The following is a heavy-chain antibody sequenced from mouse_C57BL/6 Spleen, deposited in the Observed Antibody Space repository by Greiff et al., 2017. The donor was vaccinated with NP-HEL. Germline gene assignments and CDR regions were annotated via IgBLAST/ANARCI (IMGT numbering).Heavy chain of an antibody. Sequence: QVQLQQSGAELVMPGASVKLSCKASGYTFTSYWMHWVKQRPGQGLEWIGEIDPSDSYTNYNQKFKGKSTLTVDKSSSTAYMQLSSLTSEDSAVYYCARGDGYYPSWFAYWGQGTLVTVSA. CDR1: GYTFTSYW. J-gene: IGHJ3*01. D-gene: IGHD2-3*01. V-gene: IGHV1-69*01. CDR2: IDPSDSYT. CDR3: ARGDGYYPSWFAY.